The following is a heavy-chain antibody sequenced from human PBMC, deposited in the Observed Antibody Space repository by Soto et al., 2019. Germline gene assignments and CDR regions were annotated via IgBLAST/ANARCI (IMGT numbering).Heavy chain of an antibody. CDR3: AKGGGTYYYYFDY. CDR1: GFTFSNYA. J-gene: IGHJ4*02. V-gene: IGHV3-23*01. Sequence: PGGSLRLSCPASGFTFSNYAMSWVRQAPGKGLEWVSGISGSGGSTYYAESVKGRFTISRDNSKNTLYLQMHSLRAEDTAVYYCAKGGGTYYYYFDYCGQGTLVTAPQ. D-gene: IGHD3-22*01. CDR2: ISGSGGST.